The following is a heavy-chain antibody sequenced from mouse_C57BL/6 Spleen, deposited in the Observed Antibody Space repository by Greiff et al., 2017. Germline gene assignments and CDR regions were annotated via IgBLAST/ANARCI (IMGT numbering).Heavy chain of an antibody. CDR2: ISSGSSTN. Sequence: EVKVVESGGGLVKPGGSLKLSCAASGFTFSDYGMHWVRQAPEQGLEWVAYISSGSSTNYYADTVKGRFTISRDNAKNTLLLQMTSLRSEDTAMYYCASSLLFDYWGQGTTLTVSA. V-gene: IGHV5-17*01. CDR3: ASSLLFDY. CDR1: GFTFSDYG. J-gene: IGHJ2*01. D-gene: IGHD2-10*01.